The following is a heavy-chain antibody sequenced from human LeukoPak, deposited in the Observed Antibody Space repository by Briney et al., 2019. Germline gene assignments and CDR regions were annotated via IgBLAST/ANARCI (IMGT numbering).Heavy chain of an antibody. CDR2: ISTSGGTT. J-gene: IGHJ4*02. CDR3: ASRSGGYRHFDD. D-gene: IGHD3-10*01. CDR1: GFTFSDYA. V-gene: IGHV3-23*01. Sequence: GGSLRLSCAASGFTFSDYAMSWVRQAPGKELEWVSAISTSGGTTVYADSVKGRFTISRNNSRNTLYLQMNSLRAEDTAVYYCASRSGGYRHFDDWGQGTLVTVSS.